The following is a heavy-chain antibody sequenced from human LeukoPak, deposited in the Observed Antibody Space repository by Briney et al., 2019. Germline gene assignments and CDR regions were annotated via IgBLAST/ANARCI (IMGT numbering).Heavy chain of an antibody. CDR1: GGSFSGYY. Sequence: SETLSLTCAVYGGSFSGYYWSWIRQPPGKGLEWIGEINHSGSTNYNPSLKSRVTISVDTSKNQFSLKLSSVTAADTAVYYCARASTNYSSSWYFKRNYYYYGMDVWGQGTTVTVSS. CDR2: INHSGST. D-gene: IGHD6-13*01. V-gene: IGHV4-34*01. CDR3: ARASTNYSSSWYFKRNYYYYGMDV. J-gene: IGHJ6*02.